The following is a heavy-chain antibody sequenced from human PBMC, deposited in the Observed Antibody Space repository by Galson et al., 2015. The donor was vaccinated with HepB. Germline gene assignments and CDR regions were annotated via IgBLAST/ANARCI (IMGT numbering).Heavy chain of an antibody. J-gene: IGHJ6*02. Sequence: SLRLSCAASGFAFRSYPIHWVRQAPGKGLEWVTLIPYDGGNEDYATSGKGRFTIPRDNSKNTVYVQMNSQRVEDTAVYYCARGMQMYGVVQTWDYYGLDVWGQGTSVTVSS. V-gene: IGHV3-30*04. CDR1: GFAFRSYP. CDR2: IPYDGGNE. CDR3: ARGMQMYGVVQTWDYYGLDV. D-gene: IGHD3-3*01.